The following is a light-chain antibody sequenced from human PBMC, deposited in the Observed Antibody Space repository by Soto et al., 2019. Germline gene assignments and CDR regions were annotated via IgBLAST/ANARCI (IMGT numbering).Light chain of an antibody. CDR3: QHYNNWPLT. Sequence: EIVMTQSPATLSVSPGERATLSCRASQSVSSNLAWFQQRPGQAPWLLFYGASTRATGVPARFSGSGSGTEFTLTISSLLSEDFTIYYCQHYNNWPLTFGGGTKVEIK. V-gene: IGKV3-15*01. CDR1: QSVSSN. CDR2: GAS. J-gene: IGKJ4*01.